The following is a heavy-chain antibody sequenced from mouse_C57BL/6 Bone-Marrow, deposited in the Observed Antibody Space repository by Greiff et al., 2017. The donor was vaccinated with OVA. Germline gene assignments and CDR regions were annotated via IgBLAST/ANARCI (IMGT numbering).Heavy chain of an antibody. Sequence: QVQLQQPGAELVMPGSSVKLSCKASGYTFTSYWMHWVKQRLGQGLEWIGEIDPSDSYTNYNQKFKGKSTLTVDKSSSTAYMQLSSLTSEDSAVYYCARSYYDYDGFAYWGQGTLVTVSA. CDR1: GYTFTSYW. V-gene: IGHV1-69*01. D-gene: IGHD2-4*01. CDR2: IDPSDSYT. CDR3: ARSYYDYDGFAY. J-gene: IGHJ3*01.